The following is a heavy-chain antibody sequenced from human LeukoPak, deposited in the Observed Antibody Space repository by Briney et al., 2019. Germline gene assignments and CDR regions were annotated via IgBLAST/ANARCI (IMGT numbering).Heavy chain of an antibody. J-gene: IGHJ4*02. CDR3: ATHVVGASLIDY. V-gene: IGHV1-8*01. Sequence: ASVEVSCKASGYTFTSYDINWVRQATGQGLEWMGWMNPNSGNTGYAQKFQGRVTMTRNTSISTAYMELSSLRSEDTAVYYCATHVVGASLIDYWGQGTLVTVSS. CDR1: GYTFTSYD. D-gene: IGHD1-26*01. CDR2: MNPNSGNT.